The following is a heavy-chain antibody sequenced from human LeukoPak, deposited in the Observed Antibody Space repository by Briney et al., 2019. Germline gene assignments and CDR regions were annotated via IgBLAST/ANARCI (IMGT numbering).Heavy chain of an antibody. CDR2: ISSSSSTI. V-gene: IGHV3-48*01. Sequence: GGSLRLSCAASGFTFSSYSMNWVRQAPGKGLEWVSYISSSSSTIYYADSVKGRFTISRDNAKNSLYLQMNSLRAEDTAVYYCARESSGSWRDFDYWGQGTLVTVSS. CDR3: ARESSGSWRDFDY. J-gene: IGHJ4*02. CDR1: GFTFSSYS. D-gene: IGHD6-13*01.